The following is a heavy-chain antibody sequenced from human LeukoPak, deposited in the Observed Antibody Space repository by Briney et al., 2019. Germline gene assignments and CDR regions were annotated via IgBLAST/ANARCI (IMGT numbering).Heavy chain of an antibody. J-gene: IGHJ4*02. CDR3: ASENIVGTSGALFDY. CDR2: ITSSGSYR. Sequence: GGSLRLSCAASGFTFSRHAMNWARQAPGKGLEWVSSITSSGSYRYHSDSVKGRFTISRDNAKNSLYLQMNSLRVEDTAVYYCASENIVGTSGALFDYWGQGTLVTVSS. CDR1: GFTFSRHA. D-gene: IGHD5-12*01. V-gene: IGHV3-21*01.